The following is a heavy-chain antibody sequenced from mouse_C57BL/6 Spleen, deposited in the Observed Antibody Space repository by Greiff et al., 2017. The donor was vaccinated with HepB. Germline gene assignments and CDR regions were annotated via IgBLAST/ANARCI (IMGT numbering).Heavy chain of an antibody. Sequence: QVQLQQSGAELVRPGASVTLSCKASGYTFTDYEMHWVKQTPVHGLEWIGAIDPETGGTAYNQKFKGKAILTADKSSSTAYMELRSLTSEDSAVYYCTRRANYAMDYWGQGTSVTVSS. J-gene: IGHJ4*01. CDR2: IDPETGGT. D-gene: IGHD3-1*01. CDR3: TRRANYAMDY. CDR1: GYTFTDYE. V-gene: IGHV1-15*01.